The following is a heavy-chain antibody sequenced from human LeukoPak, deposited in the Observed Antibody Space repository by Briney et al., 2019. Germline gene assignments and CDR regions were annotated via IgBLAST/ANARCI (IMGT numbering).Heavy chain of an antibody. CDR1: GGSFSGYY. Sequence: PSETLSLTCAVYGGSFSGYYWSWIRQSPGKGLEWIGEINHSGSTNYNPSLKSRVTISVDTSKNQFSLKLSSVTAADTAAYYCARRRQYDSSLFWNFDLWGRGTLVTVSS. CDR2: INHSGST. CDR3: ARRRQYDSSLFWNFDL. V-gene: IGHV4-34*01. J-gene: IGHJ2*01. D-gene: IGHD6-6*01.